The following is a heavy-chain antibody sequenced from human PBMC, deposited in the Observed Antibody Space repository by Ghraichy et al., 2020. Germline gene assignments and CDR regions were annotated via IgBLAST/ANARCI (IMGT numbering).Heavy chain of an antibody. V-gene: IGHV3-74*01. Sequence: GGSLRLSCAASGFTFSSYWMHWVRQAPGKGLVWVSRINSDGRSTNYADSVKGRFTISRDNAKNTLYLQMNSLRAEDTAVYYCARDLKTCGGDCPFDYWGQGTLVSVSS. CDR2: INSDGRST. D-gene: IGHD2-21*02. CDR1: GFTFSSYW. J-gene: IGHJ4*02. CDR3: ARDLKTCGGDCPFDY.